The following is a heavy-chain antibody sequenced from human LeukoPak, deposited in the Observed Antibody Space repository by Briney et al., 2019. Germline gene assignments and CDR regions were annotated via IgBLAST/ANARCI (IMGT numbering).Heavy chain of an antibody. CDR1: GGTFSSYA. CDR2: IIPIFGTA. Sequence: ASVKVSCKASGGTFSSYAISWVRQAPGQGLEWMGGIIPIFGTANYAQKFQGRVTITADKSTSTAYMELSSLRSEDTAVYYCAGQIVVVTVDAFDIWGQGTMVTVSS. J-gene: IGHJ3*02. CDR3: AGQIVVVTVDAFDI. D-gene: IGHD3-22*01. V-gene: IGHV1-69*06.